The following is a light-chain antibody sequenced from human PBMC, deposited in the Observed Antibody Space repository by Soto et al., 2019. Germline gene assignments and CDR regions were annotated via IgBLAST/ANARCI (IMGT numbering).Light chain of an antibody. CDR2: GAS. V-gene: IGKV1-5*01. CDR1: QSISSW. CDR3: QHSGT. Sequence: PSTLSSSVGDRVTITCQASQSISSWLAWYQQKPGKALKLLIYGASSLESGVPSRFSGSGSGTEFTLTISSLQPDDFATYYCQHSGTFGQGTKVDIK. J-gene: IGKJ1*01.